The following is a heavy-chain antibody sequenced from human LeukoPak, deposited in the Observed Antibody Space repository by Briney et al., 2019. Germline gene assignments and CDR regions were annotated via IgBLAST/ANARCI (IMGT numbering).Heavy chain of an antibody. V-gene: IGHV3-53*05. CDR2: LHPGGRA. J-gene: IGHJ6*02. Sequence: GGSLRLSCAVSGLTVNSNYMSWVRQAPGQGLEWVSLLHPGGRAYYADSVKGRFTIFRDNAKNTLHLQMDSLRVEDTAVYYCARDAGGGYDSYGLDVWGQGTTVPVAS. CDR3: ARDAGGGYDSYGLDV. D-gene: IGHD5-12*01. CDR1: GLTVNSNY.